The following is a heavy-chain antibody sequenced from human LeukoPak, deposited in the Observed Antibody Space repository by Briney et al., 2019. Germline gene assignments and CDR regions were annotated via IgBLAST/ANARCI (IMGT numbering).Heavy chain of an antibody. CDR3: AREVESYPYNWLDP. CDR1: GGSFSGYY. J-gene: IGHJ5*02. CDR2: INHSGST. D-gene: IGHD3-16*02. V-gene: IGHV4-34*01. Sequence: PSETLSLTCAVYGGSFSGYYWSWIRQPPGKGLEWIGEINHSGSTNYNPSLKSRVTISVDTSKNQFSLKLSSVTAADTAVYYCAREVESYPYNWLDPWGQGTLVTVSS.